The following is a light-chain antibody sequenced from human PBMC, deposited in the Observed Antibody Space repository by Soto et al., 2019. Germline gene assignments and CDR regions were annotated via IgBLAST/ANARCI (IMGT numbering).Light chain of an antibody. Sequence: QSVLTQPPSVSGAPGKRVTISCTGSSSNIGSGYVVHWYQQLPGTAPKLLIYGNSNRPSGVPDRFSGSKSGTSASLAITGLQAEDEADYYCQSYDSSLSGWVVGGGTKLTVL. J-gene: IGLJ3*02. CDR1: SSNIGSGYV. CDR3: QSYDSSLSGWV. V-gene: IGLV1-40*01. CDR2: GNS.